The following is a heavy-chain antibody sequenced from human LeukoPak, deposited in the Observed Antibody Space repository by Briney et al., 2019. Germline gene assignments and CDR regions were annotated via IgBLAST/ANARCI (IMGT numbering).Heavy chain of an antibody. CDR2: ISGSGDST. CDR3: AKAGDSSSSPLFLD. CDR1: GFTFSSYA. J-gene: IGHJ4*02. Sequence: GGSLRLSCAASGFTFSSYAMSWVRQAPGKGLEWVSAISGSGDSTYYADSVKGRFTISRDNSKNTSYLQMNSLRAEDTAVYYCAKAGDSSSSPLFLDWGQGTLVTVSS. V-gene: IGHV3-23*01. D-gene: IGHD6-6*01.